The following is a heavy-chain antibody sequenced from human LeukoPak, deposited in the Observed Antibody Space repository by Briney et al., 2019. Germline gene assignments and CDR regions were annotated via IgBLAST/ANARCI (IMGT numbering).Heavy chain of an antibody. CDR2: INHSGST. Sequence: SETLSLTCAVYGGSFSGYYWSWIRQPPGKGLEWIGEINHSGSTNYNPSLKSRVTISVDTSKNQFSLKLTSVTAADTAVYYCAGKAVAGPYFDYWGQGTLVTVSS. D-gene: IGHD6-19*01. CDR3: AGKAVAGPYFDY. J-gene: IGHJ4*02. CDR1: GGSFSGYY. V-gene: IGHV4-34*01.